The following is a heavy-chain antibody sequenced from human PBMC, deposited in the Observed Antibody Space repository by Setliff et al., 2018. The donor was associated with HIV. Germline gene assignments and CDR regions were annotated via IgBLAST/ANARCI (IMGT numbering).Heavy chain of an antibody. J-gene: IGHJ3*02. D-gene: IGHD4-17*01. V-gene: IGHV3-21*01. CDR3: AREAGYGGSDSALDI. Sequence: LRLSCAASGFTFSSYNMNWVRQAPGKGLEWVSSISSSSSYIYYADSVKGRFTISRDNAKISLQLQMNSLRVEDTGIYYCAREAGYGGSDSALDIWGQGTMVTVSS. CDR1: GFTFSSYN. CDR2: ISSSSSYI.